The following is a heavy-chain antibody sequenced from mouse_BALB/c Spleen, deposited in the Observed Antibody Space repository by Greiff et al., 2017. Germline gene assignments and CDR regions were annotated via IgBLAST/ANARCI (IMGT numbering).Heavy chain of an antibody. CDR1: GYSITSGYY. D-gene: IGHD2-14*01. Sequence: ESGPGLVKPSQSLSLTCSVTGYSITSGYYWNWIRQFPGNKLEWMGYISYDGSNNYNPSLKNRISITRDTSKNQFFLKLNSVTTEDTATYYCARVHRYDAYYFDYWGQGTTLTVSS. CDR3: ARVHRYDAYYFDY. V-gene: IGHV3-6*02. CDR2: ISYDGSN. J-gene: IGHJ2*01.